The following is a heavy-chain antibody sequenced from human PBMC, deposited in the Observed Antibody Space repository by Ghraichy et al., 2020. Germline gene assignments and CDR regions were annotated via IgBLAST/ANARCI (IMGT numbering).Heavy chain of an antibody. CDR2: ISGSGGST. V-gene: IGHV3-23*01. J-gene: IGHJ6*02. Sequence: GGSLRLSWAGSGFTCSSYAITWVRQAPGKGLEWVSAISGSGGSTYYADSVKGRFTISRDNSMNTLYLQMNSLRAEDTAVYYCSKPNIPSVDPYGMDVWGQCTTVTVSS. CDR3: SKPNIPSVDPYGMDV. D-gene: IGHD2-2*02. CDR1: GFTCSSYA.